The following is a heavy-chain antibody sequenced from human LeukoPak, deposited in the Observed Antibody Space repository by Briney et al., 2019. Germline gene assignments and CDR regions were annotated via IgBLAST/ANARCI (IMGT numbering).Heavy chain of an antibody. CDR3: AKDPLYYYDSSGYCDY. J-gene: IGHJ4*02. CDR1: GFTFSSYA. Sequence: PGGSLRLSCAASGFTFSSYAMSWVRQAPGKGLEWVPAISGSGGSTYYADSVKGRFTISRDNSKNTLYLQMNSLRAEDTAVYYCAKDPLYYYDSSGYCDYWGQGTLVTVSS. CDR2: ISGSGGST. V-gene: IGHV3-23*01. D-gene: IGHD3-22*01.